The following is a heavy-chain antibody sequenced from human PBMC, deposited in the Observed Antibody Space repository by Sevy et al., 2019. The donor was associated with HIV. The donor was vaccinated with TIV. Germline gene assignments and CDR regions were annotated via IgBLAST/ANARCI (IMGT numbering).Heavy chain of an antibody. V-gene: IGHV3-23*01. CDR3: ERPSPRIAAAASAFYDN. Sequence: GGSLRLSCVVSGYSFSSYAISWVRQAPGKGLEWVSTINGRGGSTYYADSVKGRFTISRDNPNNTLFLQMINLRVDDTAIYDCERPSPRIAAAASAFYDNWGQGTLVTVSS. CDR1: GYSFSSYA. J-gene: IGHJ4*02. CDR2: INGRGGST. D-gene: IGHD6-13*01.